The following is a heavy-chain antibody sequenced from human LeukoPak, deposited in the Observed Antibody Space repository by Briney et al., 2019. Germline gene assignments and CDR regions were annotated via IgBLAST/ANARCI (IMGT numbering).Heavy chain of an antibody. CDR2: IYYSGST. CDR3: ARVAARQLVVY. J-gene: IGHJ4*02. Sequence: SETLSLTCAVSGGSISSSSYYWGWIRQPPGKGLEWIGSIYYSGSTYYNPSLKSRVTISVDTSKNQFSLKLSSVTAADTAVYYCARVAARQLVVYWGQGTLVTVSS. CDR1: GGSISSSSYY. V-gene: IGHV4-39*07. D-gene: IGHD6-6*01.